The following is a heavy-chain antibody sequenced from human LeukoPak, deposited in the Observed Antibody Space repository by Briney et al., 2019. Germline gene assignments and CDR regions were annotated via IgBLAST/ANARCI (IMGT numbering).Heavy chain of an antibody. Sequence: PGGSLRLSCAASGFPFSNYWMSWVRQAPGKGLEWVSLISWDGGSTYYADSVKGRFTISRDNSKNSLYLQMNSLRTEDTALYYCAKGVAAHYYYYYMDVWGKGTTVTVSS. D-gene: IGHD6-13*01. CDR3: AKGVAAHYYYYYMDV. V-gene: IGHV3-43*01. CDR2: ISWDGGST. J-gene: IGHJ6*03. CDR1: GFPFSNYW.